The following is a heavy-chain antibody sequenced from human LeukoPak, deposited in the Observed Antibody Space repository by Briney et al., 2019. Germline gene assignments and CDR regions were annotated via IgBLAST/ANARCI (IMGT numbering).Heavy chain of an antibody. CDR1: GFSFSSYE. Sequence: PGGSLRLSCAASGFSFSSYEMNWVRQAPGKGLEWVSYISSSGSIMYSADSGKGRFPNPRENAKTSLYLKMNSLRAEDTAIYYCSGQYSSSSVVDYWGQGTLVTVSS. CDR2: ISSSGSIM. V-gene: IGHV3-48*03. J-gene: IGHJ4*02. CDR3: SGQYSSSSVVDY. D-gene: IGHD6-6*01.